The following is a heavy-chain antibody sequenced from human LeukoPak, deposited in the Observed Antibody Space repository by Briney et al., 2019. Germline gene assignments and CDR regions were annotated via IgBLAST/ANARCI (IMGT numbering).Heavy chain of an antibody. CDR2: IYYSGST. Sequence: SETLSLTCTVSGGSISSYYWSWIRQPPGKGLEWIGYIYYSGSTNYNPSLKSRVTISVDTSKNQFSLKLSSVTAADTAVYYCARRPYCSSTSCYGYFDYWGQGTPVTVSS. V-gene: IGHV4-59*01. J-gene: IGHJ4*02. D-gene: IGHD2-2*01. CDR1: GGSISSYY. CDR3: ARRPYCSSTSCYGYFDY.